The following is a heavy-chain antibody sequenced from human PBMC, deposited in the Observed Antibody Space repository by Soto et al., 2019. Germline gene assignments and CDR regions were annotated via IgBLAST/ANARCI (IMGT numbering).Heavy chain of an antibody. CDR3: ARDKGVAAQKYYFDY. V-gene: IGHV3-30*03. Sequence: QVQLVESGGDVVQPGRSLRLSCVASGFTFSSYNMHWVRQAPGKGLEWVAFVSYDGSDKKYVDSVNGRFTISRDNSKNTLYLQMNSLRAEDTAVYYCARDKGVAAQKYYFDYWGLGTLVTVSS. CDR1: GFTFSSYN. D-gene: IGHD6-13*01. J-gene: IGHJ4*02. CDR2: VSYDGSDK.